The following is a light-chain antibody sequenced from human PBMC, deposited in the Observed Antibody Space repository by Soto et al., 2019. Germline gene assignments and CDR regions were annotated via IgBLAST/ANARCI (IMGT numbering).Light chain of an antibody. V-gene: IGKV1-5*03. Sequence: SPSVLSASVGDTVTITCRASQALSNYLAWYQQKPGKAPKLLIYKASSLESGVPSRFSGSGSGTEFTLTISSLQPDDFATYYCQQYNSYPWTFGQGTKV. CDR1: QALSNY. J-gene: IGKJ1*01. CDR2: KAS. CDR3: QQYNSYPWT.